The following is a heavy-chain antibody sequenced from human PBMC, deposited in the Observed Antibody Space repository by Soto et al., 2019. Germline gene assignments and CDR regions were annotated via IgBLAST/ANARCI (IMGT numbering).Heavy chain of an antibody. V-gene: IGHV4-59*08. CDR3: ARHGSSVLYYFDY. D-gene: IGHD2-8*02. J-gene: IGHJ4*02. CDR2: IYYSGST. CDR1: GCSISSYY. Sequence: PSETLSLTCTVSGCSISSYYWSWIRQPPGKGLEWIGYIYYSGSTNYNPSLKSRVTISVDTSKNQFSLKLSSVTAADTAVYYCARHGSSVLYYFDYGGQGTLVTVSS.